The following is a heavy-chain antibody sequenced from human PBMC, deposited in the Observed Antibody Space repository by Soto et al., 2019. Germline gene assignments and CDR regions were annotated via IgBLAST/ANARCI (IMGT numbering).Heavy chain of an antibody. V-gene: IGHV1-18*01. CDR2: ISAYNGNT. Sequence: GASVKVSCKASGYTFTSYGISWVRQAPGQGLEWMGWISAYNGNTNYAQKLQGRVTMTTDTSTSTAYMELRSLRSDDTAVYYCARDRFYRSGWKWFDPWGQGTLVTVSS. CDR3: ARDRFYRSGWKWFDP. J-gene: IGHJ5*02. CDR1: GYTFTSYG. D-gene: IGHD6-19*01.